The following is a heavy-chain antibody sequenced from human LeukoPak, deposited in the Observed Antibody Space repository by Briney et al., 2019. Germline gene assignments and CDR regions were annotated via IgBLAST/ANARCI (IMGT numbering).Heavy chain of an antibody. J-gene: IGHJ5*02. CDR3: ARDLESEDYATRSYNWFDP. CDR2: INPNSGGT. D-gene: IGHD3-3*01. CDR1: GYTFTGYY. V-gene: IGHV1-2*02. Sequence: ASVKVSCKASGYTFTGYYMHWVRQAPGQGLEWMGWINPNSGGTNYAQKFQGRVTMTEDTSISTAYMELSRLRSDDTAVYYCARDLESEDYATRSYNWFDPWGQGTLVTVSS.